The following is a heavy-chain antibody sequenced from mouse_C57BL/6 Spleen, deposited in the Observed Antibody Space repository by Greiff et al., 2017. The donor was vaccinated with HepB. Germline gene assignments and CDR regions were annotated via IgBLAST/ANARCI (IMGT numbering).Heavy chain of an antibody. J-gene: IGHJ4*01. CDR2: IDPETGGT. CDR3: TREDYYGSAVYYYAMDY. Sequence: VQLVESGAELVRPGASVTLSCKASGYTFTDYEMHWVKQTPVHGLEWIGAIDPETGGTAYNQKFKGKAILTADKSSSTAYMELRSLTSEDSAVYYCTREDYYGSAVYYYAMDYWGQGTSVTVSS. D-gene: IGHD1-1*01. CDR1: GYTFTDYE. V-gene: IGHV1-15*01.